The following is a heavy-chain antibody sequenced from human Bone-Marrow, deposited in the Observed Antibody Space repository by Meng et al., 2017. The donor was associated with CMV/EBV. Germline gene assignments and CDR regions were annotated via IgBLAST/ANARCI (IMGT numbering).Heavy chain of an antibody. CDR1: GFTFSSYG. Sequence: GESLKISCAASGFTFSSYGMHWVRQAPGKGLEWVAFIRYDGSNKYYADSVKGRFTISRDNSKNTLYLELTSPRPEDTAVYYCARVPYRSSSGEYFYYHGMDVWGQGTTVTVSS. CDR3: ARVPYRSSSGEYFYYHGMDV. V-gene: IGHV3-30*02. D-gene: IGHD6-6*01. J-gene: IGHJ6*02. CDR2: IRYDGSNK.